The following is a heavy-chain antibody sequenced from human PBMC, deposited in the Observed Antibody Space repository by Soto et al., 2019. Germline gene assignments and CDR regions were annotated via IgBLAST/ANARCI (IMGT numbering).Heavy chain of an antibody. CDR1: VYSFTSYW. CDR3: ALGDPPQSIAAAGTAFDY. D-gene: IGHD6-13*01. V-gene: IGHV5-10-1*01. CDR2: IDPSDSYT. Sequence: PGESLKISCKGSVYSFTSYWISWVRQMPGKGLEWMGRIDPSDSYTNYSPSFQGHVTISADKSISTAYLQWSSLKASDTAMYYCALGDPPQSIAAAGTAFDYWGQGTLVTVSS. J-gene: IGHJ4*02.